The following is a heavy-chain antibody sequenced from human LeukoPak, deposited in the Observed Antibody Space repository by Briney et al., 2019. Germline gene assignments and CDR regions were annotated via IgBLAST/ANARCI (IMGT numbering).Heavy chain of an antibody. CDR3: ARPAVPATAVSYIGY. CDR2: INPSDGST. CDR1: GYTFTSYY. J-gene: IGHJ4*02. Sequence: GASVKVSCKASGYTFTSYYLHWVRQAPGQGLEWMGIINPSDGSTSYAQKFLGRVTMSRDTSTSTAYMQLSSLRSEDTAVYYCARPAVPATAVSYIGYWGQGTLVTVSS. V-gene: IGHV1-46*01. D-gene: IGHD2-2*01.